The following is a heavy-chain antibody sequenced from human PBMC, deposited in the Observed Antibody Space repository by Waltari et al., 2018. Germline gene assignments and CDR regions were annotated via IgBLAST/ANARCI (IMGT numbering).Heavy chain of an antibody. V-gene: IGHV1-46*01. Sequence: QVQLVQSGAEVKKPGASVKVSCKASGYTFTSYYMHWVRQAPGQGLEWMGIINPSGGSTSYAQKFQGRVTMTRDTSTSTVYMELSSLRSEDTAVYYCARDEVAAAGTRIPGDYWGQGTLVTVSS. J-gene: IGHJ4*02. D-gene: IGHD6-13*01. CDR3: ARDEVAAAGTRIPGDY. CDR2: INPSGGST. CDR1: GYTFTSYY.